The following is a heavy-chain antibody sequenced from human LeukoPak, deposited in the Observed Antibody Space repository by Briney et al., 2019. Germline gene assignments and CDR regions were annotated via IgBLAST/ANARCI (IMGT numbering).Heavy chain of an antibody. CDR1: GGSISSSSYY. J-gene: IGHJ4*02. V-gene: IGHV4-39*07. Sequence: PSETLSLTCTVSGGSISSSSYYWSWFRQPPGKGLEWIGEVNNRGSTNYNPSLKSRVTISVDTSKNQFSLKLTSVTAADTAVYYCARRDGYNIPNDYWGQGTLVTVSS. CDR3: ARRDGYNIPNDY. D-gene: IGHD5-24*01. CDR2: VNNRGST.